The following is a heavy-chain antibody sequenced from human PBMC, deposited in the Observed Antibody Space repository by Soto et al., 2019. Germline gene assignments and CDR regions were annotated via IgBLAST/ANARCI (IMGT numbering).Heavy chain of an antibody. CDR3: ASGLENDWHLNWFDP. CDR2: IIPIFGTA. V-gene: IGHV1-69*13. J-gene: IGHJ5*02. CDR1: GGTFSSYA. D-gene: IGHD3-9*01. Sequence: SVKVSCKASGGTFSSYAISWVRQAPGQGLEWMGGIIPIFGTANYAQKFQGRVTITADESTSTAYMELSSLRSEDTAVYYCASGLENDWHLNWFDPWGQGTLVTGSS.